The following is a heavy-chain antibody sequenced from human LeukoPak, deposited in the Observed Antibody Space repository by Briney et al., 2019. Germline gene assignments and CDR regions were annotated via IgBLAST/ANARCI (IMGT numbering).Heavy chain of an antibody. CDR3: ATGPTWLDP. V-gene: IGHV4-4*07. Sequence: SETLPLTCTASGGSVRTSYWNWIRQSAGRGLEWIGRFDTSGTADYNPSLRSRVTMSVDTSTNQFSLKLRSVSAADTAVYYCATGPTWLDPWGQGILVTVSS. J-gene: IGHJ5*02. CDR2: FDTSGTA. CDR1: GGSVRTSY.